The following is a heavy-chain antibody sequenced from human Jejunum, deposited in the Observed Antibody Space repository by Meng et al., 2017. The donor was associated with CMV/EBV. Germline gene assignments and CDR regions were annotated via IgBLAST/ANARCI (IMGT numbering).Heavy chain of an antibody. CDR3: ARGRGNQPLFDF. V-gene: IGHV1-69*11. J-gene: IGHJ4*02. Sequence: VRLWQSWAEVKRPGYSVTLACRTSGGSFSIYTFSWVRQAPGQGLEWMGRLIPVLNKAKSAPRYQDRVTFTADETTTTAYMELSSMTFEDTAVYFCARGRGNQPLFDFWGQGTLVTVSS. CDR1: GGSFSIYT. CDR2: LIPVLNKA. D-gene: IGHD2/OR15-2a*01.